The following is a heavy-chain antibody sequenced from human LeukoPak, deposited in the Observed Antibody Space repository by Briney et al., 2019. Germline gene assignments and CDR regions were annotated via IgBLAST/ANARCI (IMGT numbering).Heavy chain of an antibody. CDR3: ARDFLGHLFSSSSVRYIDY. D-gene: IGHD6-13*01. J-gene: IGHJ4*02. CDR2: ISSSSSTI. Sequence: GGSLRLSCAASGFTFSSYEMNWVRQAPGKGLEWVSYISSSSSTIYYADSVKGRFTISRDNAKNSLYLQMNSLRAEDTAVYYCARDFLGHLFSSSSVRYIDYWGQGTLVTVSS. V-gene: IGHV3-48*01. CDR1: GFTFSSYE.